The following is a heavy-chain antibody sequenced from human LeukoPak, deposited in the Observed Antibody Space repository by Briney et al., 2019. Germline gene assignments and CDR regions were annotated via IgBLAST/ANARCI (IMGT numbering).Heavy chain of an antibody. CDR3: ARRFSSGSIDY. CDR2: IYYSGST. D-gene: IGHD6-19*01. Sequence: PSETLSLTCAVYGGSFSGYYWSWIRQPPGKGLEWIGYIYYSGSTNYNPSLKSRVTISVDTSKNQFSLKLSSVTAADTAVYYCARRFSSGSIDYWGQGTLVTVSS. V-gene: IGHV4-59*08. CDR1: GGSFSGYY. J-gene: IGHJ4*02.